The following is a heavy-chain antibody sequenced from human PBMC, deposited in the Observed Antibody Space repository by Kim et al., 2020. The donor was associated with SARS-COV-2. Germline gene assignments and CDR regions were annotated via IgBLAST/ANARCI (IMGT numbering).Heavy chain of an antibody. D-gene: IGHD3-10*01. CDR2: INSDGSST. V-gene: IGHV3-74*01. Sequence: GGSLRLSCAASGFTFSSYWMHWVRQAPGKGLVWVSRINSDGSSTSYADSVKGRFTISRDNAKNTLYLQMNSLRAEDTAVYYCARMDEELLWFGELSSCMDVWGQGTTVTVSS. J-gene: IGHJ6*02. CDR1: GFTFSSYW. CDR3: ARMDEELLWFGELSSCMDV.